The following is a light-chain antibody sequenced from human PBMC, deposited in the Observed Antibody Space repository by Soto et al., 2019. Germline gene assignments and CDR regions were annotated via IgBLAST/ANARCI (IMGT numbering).Light chain of an antibody. CDR1: KLGDKY. Sequence: SYELTQPPSVSVSPGQTASVTCSGDKLGDKYVCWYQQKPGQSPVLVIYQHSKRPSGIPERFSGSNSGNTATLTISGTQAMDEADYYCQAWDSSTYVVFGGGTKLTVL. CDR3: QAWDSSTYVV. J-gene: IGLJ2*01. CDR2: QHS. V-gene: IGLV3-1*01.